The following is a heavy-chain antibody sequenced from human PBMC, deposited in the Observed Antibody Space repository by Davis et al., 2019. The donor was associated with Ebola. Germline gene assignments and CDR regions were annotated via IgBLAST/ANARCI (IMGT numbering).Heavy chain of an antibody. CDR1: GFTFSSYN. CDR3: AKDHTVIRRDGYNYDAFDI. V-gene: IGHV3-48*04. D-gene: IGHD5-24*01. CDR2: ISSSGSTV. Sequence: GESLKISCATSGFTFSSYNMNWVRQAPGKGLERVSYISSSGSTVYYADSVKGRFTISRDSAKNSLYLQMNSLRAEDTAVYYCAKDHTVIRRDGYNYDAFDIWGQGTMVTVSS. J-gene: IGHJ3*02.